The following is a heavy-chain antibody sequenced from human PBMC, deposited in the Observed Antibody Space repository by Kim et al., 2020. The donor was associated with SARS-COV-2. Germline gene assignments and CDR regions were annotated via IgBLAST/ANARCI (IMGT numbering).Heavy chain of an antibody. J-gene: IGHJ6*02. Sequence: SETLSLTCAVYGGSFSGYYWSWIRQPPGKGLEWIGEINHSGSTNYNPSLKSRVTISVDTSKNQFSLKLSSVTAADTAVYYCARGANERLKYSSGWYNYYYYGMDVWGQGTTVTVSS. V-gene: IGHV4-34*01. D-gene: IGHD6-19*01. CDR3: ARGANERLKYSSGWYNYYYYGMDV. CDR2: INHSGST. CDR1: GGSFSGYY.